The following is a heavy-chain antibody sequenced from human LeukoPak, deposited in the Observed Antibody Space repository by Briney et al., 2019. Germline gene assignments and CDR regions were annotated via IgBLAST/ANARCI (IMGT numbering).Heavy chain of an antibody. Sequence: GGSLRLSCAASGFTFSSYAMSWVRQAPGKGLEWVSAISGSGGSTYYADSVKGRFTISRDNSKNTLYLQMNSLRAEDTAVYYCARAAAAAGTPRGYYYMDVWGKGTTVTVSS. J-gene: IGHJ6*03. CDR3: ARAAAAAGTPRGYYYMDV. CDR2: ISGSGGST. V-gene: IGHV3-23*01. D-gene: IGHD6-13*01. CDR1: GFTFSSYA.